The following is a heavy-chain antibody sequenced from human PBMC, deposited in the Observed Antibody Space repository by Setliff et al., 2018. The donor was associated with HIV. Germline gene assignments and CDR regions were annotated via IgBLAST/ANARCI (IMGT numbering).Heavy chain of an antibody. Sequence: GGSLRLSCRGFRTTFSGYGSNWVRQAPGKGLEWVAVISFDGSSKYYADSVKGRFTLSRGNFRNTLYLQMNSLRPEDTAVYYCARVQQQLLQEDDYFDYWGQGTLVTVSS. CDR3: ARVQQQLLQEDDYFDY. D-gene: IGHD6-13*01. CDR1: RTTFSGYG. J-gene: IGHJ4*02. V-gene: IGHV3-30*03. CDR2: ISFDGSSK.